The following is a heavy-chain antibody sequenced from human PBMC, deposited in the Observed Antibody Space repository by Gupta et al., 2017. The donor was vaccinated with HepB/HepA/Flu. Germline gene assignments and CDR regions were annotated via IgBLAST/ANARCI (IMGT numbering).Heavy chain of an antibody. CDR3: ARGRIVVVPAARFDP. J-gene: IGHJ5*02. CDR2: INHSGST. CDR1: GGSFSGYY. Sequence: QVQLQQWGAGLLKPSETLSLTCAVYGGSFSGYYWSWIRQPPGKGLEWIGEINHSGSTNYNPSLKSRVTISVDTSKNQFSLKLSSVTAADTAVYYCARGRIVVVPAARFDPWGQGTLVTVSS. D-gene: IGHD2-2*01. V-gene: IGHV4-34*01.